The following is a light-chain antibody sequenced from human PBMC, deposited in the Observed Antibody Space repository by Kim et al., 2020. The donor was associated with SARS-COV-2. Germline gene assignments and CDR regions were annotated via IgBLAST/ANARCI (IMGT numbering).Light chain of an antibody. Sequence: ALGQTVRITSQGDSLRSYHATWYQQRPRQAPVLVIYGRNNRPSGIPDRFSGSSSGNTASLTISGAQAEDEADFYCQSRDSGGNVLFGGGTKLTVL. CDR1: SLRSYH. CDR2: GRN. V-gene: IGLV3-19*01. CDR3: QSRDSGGNVL. J-gene: IGLJ2*01.